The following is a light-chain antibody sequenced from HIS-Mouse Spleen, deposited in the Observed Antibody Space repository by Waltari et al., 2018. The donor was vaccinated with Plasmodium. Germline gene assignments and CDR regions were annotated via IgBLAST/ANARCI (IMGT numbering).Light chain of an antibody. Sequence: EIVMTQSPATLSVSPGARATLSCRASQGVSSNVAWYQQKPGQAPRLLIYGASTRATGMPARFSGSGSGTEFTLTISRLQSEDVAVYYCQQYNNWLFTFGPGTKVDIK. CDR1: QGVSSN. CDR2: GAS. J-gene: IGKJ3*01. CDR3: QQYNNWLFT. V-gene: IGKV3-15*01.